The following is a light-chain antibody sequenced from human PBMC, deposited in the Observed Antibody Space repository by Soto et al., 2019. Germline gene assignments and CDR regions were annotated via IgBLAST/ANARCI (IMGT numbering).Light chain of an antibody. Sequence: QAVVTQPASVSGSPGQSITISCTGTSSDVGGYKYVSWYQQHPGKAPKLIIYEVTNRPSGVSNRFSGSKSGNTASLSISGLQAEDEADYYCGSYTSDNICVVFGGGTQLTVL. CDR1: SSDVGGYKY. CDR2: EVT. CDR3: GSYTSDNICVV. V-gene: IGLV2-14*01. J-gene: IGLJ2*01.